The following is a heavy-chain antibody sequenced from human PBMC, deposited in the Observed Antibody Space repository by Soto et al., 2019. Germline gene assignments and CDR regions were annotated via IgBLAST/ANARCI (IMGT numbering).Heavy chain of an antibody. Sequence: LRLSCRASGFTFSGSAMSLVRQAPGSGLEWVSGISGSGAGTYYADSVKGRFTISRDNSKNTLYLQMSGLRAEDAAVYYCAKGPTVFGAVISFDYYYGMYVWGQGTPVTVS. CDR3: AKGPTVFGAVISFDYYYGMYV. V-gene: IGHV3-23*01. CDR2: ISGSGAGT. D-gene: IGHD3-3*01. CDR1: GFTFSGSA. J-gene: IGHJ6*02.